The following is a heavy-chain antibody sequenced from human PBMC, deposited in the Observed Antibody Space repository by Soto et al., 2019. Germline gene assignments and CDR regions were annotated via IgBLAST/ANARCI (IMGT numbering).Heavy chain of an antibody. V-gene: IGHV3-33*01. CDR1: GFTFSSYG. J-gene: IGHJ5*02. D-gene: IGHD4-17*01. CDR3: ARAHDYGDYLHWFDP. Sequence: GGSLRLSCAASGFTFSSYGMHWVRRAPGKGLEWVAVIWYDGSNKYYTDSVKGRFTISRDNSKNTLYLQMNSLRAEDTAVYYCARAHDYGDYLHWFDPWGQGTLVTVSS. CDR2: IWYDGSNK.